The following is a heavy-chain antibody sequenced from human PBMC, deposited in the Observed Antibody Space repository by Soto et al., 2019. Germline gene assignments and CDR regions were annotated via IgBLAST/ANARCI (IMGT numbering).Heavy chain of an antibody. CDR1: GFTFSSYA. J-gene: IGHJ4*02. CDR3: AKGERVWFGELWRVDY. CDR2: ISGSGGST. V-gene: IGHV3-23*01. Sequence: GGSLRLSCAASGFTFSSYAMSWGRQAPGKGLEWVSAISGSGGSTYYADPVKGRFTITRDNSKNTLYLQMNSLRAEATAVYYCAKGERVWFGELWRVDYWGQGTLVTVSS. D-gene: IGHD3-10*01.